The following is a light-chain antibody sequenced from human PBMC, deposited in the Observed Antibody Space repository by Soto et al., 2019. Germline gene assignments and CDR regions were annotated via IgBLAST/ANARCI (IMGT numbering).Light chain of an antibody. CDR1: SSYVGGNNY. V-gene: IGLV2-14*03. Sequence: QSVLTQPASVSGSPGQSITISCTGASSYVGGNNYVSWYQQHPGKAPKLMIYDVSTRPSGVSNRFSGSKSGNTASLTISGRQAEDEADYYCSSYVSSSAGYVFGTGTKLTVL. J-gene: IGLJ1*01. CDR3: SSYVSSSAGYV. CDR2: DVS.